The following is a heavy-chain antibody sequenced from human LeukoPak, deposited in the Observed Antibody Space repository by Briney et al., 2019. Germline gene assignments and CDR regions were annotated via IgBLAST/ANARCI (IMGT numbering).Heavy chain of an antibody. V-gene: IGHV3-48*01. J-gene: IGHJ6*02. D-gene: IGHD3-10*01. CDR3: ARYGSGSYYYYYGMDV. CDR1: GFTFSSYS. CDR2: ISSSSSTI. Sequence: GGSLRLSCAASGFTFSSYSMNWVRQAPGKGLEWVSYISSSSSTIYYADSVKGRFTISRDNAKNSLYLEMNSLRAEDTAVYHCARYGSGSYYYYYGMDVWGQGTTVTVSS.